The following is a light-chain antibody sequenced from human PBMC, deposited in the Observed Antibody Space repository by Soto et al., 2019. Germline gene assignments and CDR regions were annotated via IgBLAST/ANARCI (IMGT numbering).Light chain of an antibody. Sequence: EIVLTQSPGALSLSPGERAILSCRASQSLSSNYLAWYQQKPGQAPRLLLYATSSRATGIPDRFSASGSGTDCTLTISRLEPEDSEVYYCQQFGYFGGGTKVEIK. CDR1: QSLSSNY. J-gene: IGKJ4*01. CDR2: ATS. V-gene: IGKV3-20*01. CDR3: QQFGY.